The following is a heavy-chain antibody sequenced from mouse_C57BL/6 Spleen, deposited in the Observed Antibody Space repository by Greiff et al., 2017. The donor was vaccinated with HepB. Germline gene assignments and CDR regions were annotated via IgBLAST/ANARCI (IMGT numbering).Heavy chain of an antibody. V-gene: IGHV1-15*01. Sequence: VQLQQSGAELVRPGASVTLSCKASGYTFTDYEMHWVKQTPVHGLEWIGAIDPETGGTAYNQKFKGKAILTADKSSSTAYMELRSLTTADSAVYYCTRWGPITTVPKGDYWGQGTTLTVSS. J-gene: IGHJ2*01. CDR2: IDPETGGT. CDR3: TRWGPITTVPKGDY. D-gene: IGHD1-1*01. CDR1: GYTFTDYE.